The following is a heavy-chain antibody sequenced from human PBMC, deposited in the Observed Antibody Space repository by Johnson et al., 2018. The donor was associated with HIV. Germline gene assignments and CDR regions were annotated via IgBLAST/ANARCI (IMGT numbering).Heavy chain of an antibody. J-gene: IGHJ3*02. CDR1: GFTFSSYW. CDR3: ARAVYGGNYAFDI. CDR2: IKQDGGEK. V-gene: IGHV3-7*05. Sequence: VQLVESGGGLVQPGGSLRLSCAVSGFTFSSYWMSWVRQAPGRGLEWVANIKQDGGEKYYVDSVKGRFTISRDNAKHSLYLQMNSLRAEDTAVYYCARAVYGGNYAFDIWGQGTMVTVSS. D-gene: IGHD4-23*01.